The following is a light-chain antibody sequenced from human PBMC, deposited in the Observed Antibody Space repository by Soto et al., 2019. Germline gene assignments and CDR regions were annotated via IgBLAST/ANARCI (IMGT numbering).Light chain of an antibody. CDR1: SGSVSANYY. Sequence: QAVVTQEPSFSVSPGGTVTLTCGLTSGSVSANYYPSWYQQTPGQAPRTLIYSTDTRSSGVPDRFSGSIVGNKAALTITGDQADEDADYYCVLNVAGGTVVFGGGTKLTVL. CDR2: STD. V-gene: IGLV8-61*01. CDR3: VLNVAGGTVV. J-gene: IGLJ2*01.